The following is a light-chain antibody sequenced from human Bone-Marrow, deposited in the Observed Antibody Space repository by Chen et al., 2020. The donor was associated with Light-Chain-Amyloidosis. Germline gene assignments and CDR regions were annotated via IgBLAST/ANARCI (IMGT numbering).Light chain of an antibody. CDR2: DVS. V-gene: IGLV2-14*03. CDR3: SSYTASSFYV. Sequence: QSALNQPASVSGSPGQTITISCTGTSTYVVGYNYVSWYQQHQGKPPKLMIYDVSTRPSGVSSRFSGAKSGNTASLNISGLQADVEADYYCSSYTASSFYVFGTATTVTVL. J-gene: IGLJ1*01. CDR1: STYVVGYNY.